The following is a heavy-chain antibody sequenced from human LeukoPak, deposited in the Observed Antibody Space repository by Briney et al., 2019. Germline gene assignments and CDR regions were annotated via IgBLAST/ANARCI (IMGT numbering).Heavy chain of an antibody. CDR1: GFTFSSYS. V-gene: IGHV3-48*04. D-gene: IGHD2-2*01. CDR2: ISSSSSTI. Sequence: GGSLRLSCAASGFTFSSYSMNWVRQAPGKGLEWVSYISSSSSTIYYADSVKGRFTISRDNAKNSLYLQMNSLRAEDTAVYYCARLVPPYNYYYYMDVWGKGTTVTVS. J-gene: IGHJ6*03. CDR3: ARLVPPYNYYYYMDV.